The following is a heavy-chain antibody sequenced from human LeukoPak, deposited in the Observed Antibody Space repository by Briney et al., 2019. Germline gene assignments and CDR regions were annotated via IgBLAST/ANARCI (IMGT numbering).Heavy chain of an antibody. CDR3: ARDLGAITGFDY. D-gene: IGHD3-10*01. V-gene: IGHV1-69*04. CDR1: GGTFSSYA. J-gene: IGHJ4*02. Sequence: SVKVSCKASGGTFSSYAISWVRQAPGQGLEWMGRIIPILGIANYAQKFQGRVTITADKSTSAAYMELSSLRSEDTAVYYCARDLGAITGFDYWGQGTLVTVSS. CDR2: IIPILGIA.